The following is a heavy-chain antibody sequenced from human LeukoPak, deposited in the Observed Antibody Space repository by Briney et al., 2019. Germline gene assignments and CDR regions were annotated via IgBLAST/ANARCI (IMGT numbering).Heavy chain of an antibody. CDR1: GGSITKNGYY. V-gene: IGHV4-39*07. J-gene: IGHJ3*02. CDR3: ARGEELRYFDWLLRSDAFDI. Sequence: SEPLSLTCIVSGGSITKNGYYWGWIRQSPETGLEWIGEINHSGSTNYNPSLKSRVTILVDTSKNQFSLKLSSVTAADTAVYYCARGEELRYFDWLLRSDAFDIWGQGTMVTVSS. D-gene: IGHD3-9*01. CDR2: INHSGST.